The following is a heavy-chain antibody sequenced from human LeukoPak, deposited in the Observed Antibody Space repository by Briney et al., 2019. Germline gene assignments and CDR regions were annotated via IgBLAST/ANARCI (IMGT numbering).Heavy chain of an antibody. Sequence: PSETLSLTCAVYGGSFSGYYWSWIRQPPGKGLEWIGEINHSGSTNYNPSLKSRVTISVDTSKNQFSLKLSSVTAADTAVYYCASSGRGYSYGYRAVYWGQGTLVTVSS. CDR3: ASSGRGYSYGYRAVY. CDR1: GGSFSGYY. J-gene: IGHJ4*02. CDR2: INHSGST. V-gene: IGHV4-34*01. D-gene: IGHD5-18*01.